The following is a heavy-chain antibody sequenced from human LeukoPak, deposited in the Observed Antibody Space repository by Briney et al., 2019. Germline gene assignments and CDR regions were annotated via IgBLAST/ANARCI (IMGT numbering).Heavy chain of an antibody. CDR2: ISAYNGNT. CDR3: ARGGYCSSTSCPFDY. CDR1: GYTFTSYG. V-gene: IGHV1-18*01. Sequence: ASVKVSCKASGYTFTSYGISWVRLAPGQGLEWMGWISAYNGNTNYAQKLQGRVTMTTDTSTSTAYMELRSLRSDDTAVYYCARGGYCSSTSCPFDYWGQGTLVTVSS. D-gene: IGHD2-2*01. J-gene: IGHJ4*02.